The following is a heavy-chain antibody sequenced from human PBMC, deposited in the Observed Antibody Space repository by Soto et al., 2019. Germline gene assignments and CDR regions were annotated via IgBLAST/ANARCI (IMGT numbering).Heavy chain of an antibody. CDR2: IIPILGSP. J-gene: IGHJ4*02. CDR1: GVPFSSFA. CDR3: ARQVQMLWAYFDY. Sequence: QVPLVQSGAEVKKPGSSVQVSCKASGVPFSSFALNWVRQAPGQGLEWMGGIIPILGSPNYPQTFQGRVTITADESTSTVYLDLSSLKSEDTAVYYCARQVQMLWAYFDYWGQGTLVTVSS. D-gene: IGHD3-16*01. V-gene: IGHV1-69*01.